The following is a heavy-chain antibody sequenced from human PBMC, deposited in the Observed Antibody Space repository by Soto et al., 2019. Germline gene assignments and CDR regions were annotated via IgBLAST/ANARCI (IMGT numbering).Heavy chain of an antibody. CDR1: GFTFHTYT. CDR3: ARDRKLGPGPNYYYYGMDV. J-gene: IGHJ6*02. Sequence: PGGSLRLSCAASGFTFHTYTMNWARQAPGKGLEWVSSISSSSAYIYYADSVKGRFTISRDNAKDSLFLQMNGLRAEDTAVYYCARDRKLGPGPNYYYYGMDVWGQGTTVTVSS. V-gene: IGHV3-21*01. CDR2: ISSSSAYI.